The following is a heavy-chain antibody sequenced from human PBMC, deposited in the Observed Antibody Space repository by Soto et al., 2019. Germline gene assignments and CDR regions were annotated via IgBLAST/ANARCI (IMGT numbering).Heavy chain of an antibody. V-gene: IGHV4-30-4*01. D-gene: IGHD1-26*01. CDR3: ARESGSYGWKNFGH. J-gene: IGHJ4*02. CDR1: GGSISSGDYY. Sequence: QVQLQESGPGLVKPSQTLSLTCTVSGGSISSGDYYWSWIRQPPGKGLEWIGYIYYSGSTYYNPSLKSRVTISGDTSKNQCSLKLSSVTAADTGVYYCARESGSYGWKNFGHWGQGTLVTVSS. CDR2: IYYSGST.